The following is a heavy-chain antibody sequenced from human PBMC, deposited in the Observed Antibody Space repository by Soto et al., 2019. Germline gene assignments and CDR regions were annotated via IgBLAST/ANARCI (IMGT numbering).Heavy chain of an antibody. CDR1: GFTFSSYG. CDR2: IWYDGSNK. J-gene: IGHJ5*02. V-gene: IGHV3-33*01. D-gene: IGHD6-25*01. CDR3: ARAGYKGKNWFDP. Sequence: GGSLRLSCAASGFTFSSYGMHWVRQAPGKGLEWVAVIWYDGSNKYYADSVKGRFTISRDNSKNTLYLQMNSLRAEDTAVYYCARAGYKGKNWFDPWGQGTLVTVSS.